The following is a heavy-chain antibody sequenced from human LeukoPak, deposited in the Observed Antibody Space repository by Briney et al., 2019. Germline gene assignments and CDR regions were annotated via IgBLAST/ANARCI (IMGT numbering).Heavy chain of an antibody. CDR1: GFTFRNYG. CDR3: AIWMGNNADFTGPIDY. J-gene: IGHJ4*02. Sequence: GGSLRLSCAASGFTFRNYGLSWVRQAPGKGLEWVSYISGAGGNVNYADSVKGRFIISRDNGKNSLNLQMSSLRAEDTAVYYCAIWMGNNADFTGPIDYWGQGTLVTVSS. V-gene: IGHV3-48*01. D-gene: IGHD2-2*03. CDR2: ISGAGGNV.